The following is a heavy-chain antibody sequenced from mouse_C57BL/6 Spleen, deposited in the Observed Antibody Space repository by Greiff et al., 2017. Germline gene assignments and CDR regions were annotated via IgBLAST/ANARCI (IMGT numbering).Heavy chain of an antibody. V-gene: IGHV5-17*01. CDR3: ARTIYYDYGYAMDY. CDR2: ISSGSSTI. Sequence: DVMLVESGGGLVKPGGSLKLSCAASGFTFSDYGMHWVRQAPEKGLEWVAYISSGSSTIYYADTVKGRFTISRDNAKNTLFLQMTSLRSEDTAMYYCARTIYYDYGYAMDYWGQGTSVTVSS. CDR1: GFTFSDYG. J-gene: IGHJ4*01. D-gene: IGHD2-4*01.